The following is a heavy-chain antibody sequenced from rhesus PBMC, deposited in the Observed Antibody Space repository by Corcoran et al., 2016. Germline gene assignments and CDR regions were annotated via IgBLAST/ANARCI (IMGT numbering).Heavy chain of an antibody. CDR3: AKDRGIAAGRFDY. Sequence: EVQLVESGGGLSKHGGSLRLSCAASGFTFSSYWMNWVRQTPGKGLEWISDINSGGCSTNYADSVKGPFTITRDNPKKTLALQMNSLRAEDTAVYYCAKDRGIAAGRFDYWGQGVLVTVSS. J-gene: IGHJ4*01. CDR1: GFTFSSYW. V-gene: IGHV3S42*01. CDR2: INSGGCST. D-gene: IGHD6-13*01.